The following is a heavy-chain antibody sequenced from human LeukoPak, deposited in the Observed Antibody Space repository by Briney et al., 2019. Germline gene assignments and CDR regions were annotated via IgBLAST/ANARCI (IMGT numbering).Heavy chain of an antibody. D-gene: IGHD6-13*01. CDR3: AKDRYSSSWDAFDI. CDR1: GFTFSSYS. J-gene: IGHJ3*02. Sequence: PGGSLRLSCAASGFTFSSYSMNWVRQAPGKGLEWVSGISWNSGSIGYADSVKGRFTISRDNAKNSLYLQMNSLRAEDMALYYCAKDRYSSSWDAFDIWGQGTMVTVSS. CDR2: ISWNSGSI. V-gene: IGHV3-9*03.